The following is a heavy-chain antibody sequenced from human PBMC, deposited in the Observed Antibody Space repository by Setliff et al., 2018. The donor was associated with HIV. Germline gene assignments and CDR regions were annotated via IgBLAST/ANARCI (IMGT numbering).Heavy chain of an antibody. CDR3: TTPLDSSGYFGSDYFDY. Sequence: ASVKVSCKASGYTFTSYAMHWVRQAPGQRLEWMGWINAGNGNTKYSQKFQGRVTITRDTSASTAYMELSSLRSEDTAFYYCTTPLDSSGYFGSDYFDYWGQGALVTVPS. CDR1: GYTFTSYA. D-gene: IGHD3-22*01. CDR2: INAGNGNT. J-gene: IGHJ4*02. V-gene: IGHV1-3*01.